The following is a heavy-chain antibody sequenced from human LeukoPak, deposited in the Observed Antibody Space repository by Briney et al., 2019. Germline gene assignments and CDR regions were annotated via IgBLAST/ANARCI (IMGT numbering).Heavy chain of an antibody. D-gene: IGHD4-17*01. CDR2: ISYDGSNK. J-gene: IGHJ6*04. V-gene: IGHV3-30*18. CDR1: GFTFSSYG. Sequence: PGGSLRLSCAASGFTFSSYGMHWVRQAPGKGLEWVAVISYDGSNKYYADSVKGRFTISRDNSKNTLYLQMNSLRAEDTAVYYCAKADYGDYPYYYYGMDAWGKGTTVTVSS. CDR3: AKADYGDYPYYYYGMDA.